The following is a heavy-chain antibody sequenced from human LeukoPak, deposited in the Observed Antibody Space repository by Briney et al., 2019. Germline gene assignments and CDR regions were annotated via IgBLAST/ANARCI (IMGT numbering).Heavy chain of an antibody. CDR1: EFAFSDYY. CDR2: ISNSGDTT. J-gene: IGHJ6*03. D-gene: IGHD6-13*01. Sequence: GESLRLSCAASEFAFSDYYMTWIRQAPGKGLEWASYISNSGDTTHYVDSVRGRFTISRDSARNSLALQMDSLRVEDTAIYYCARGPRAAVGIYYYYMDVWGKGTTVTVSS. V-gene: IGHV3-11*04. CDR3: ARGPRAAVGIYYYYMDV.